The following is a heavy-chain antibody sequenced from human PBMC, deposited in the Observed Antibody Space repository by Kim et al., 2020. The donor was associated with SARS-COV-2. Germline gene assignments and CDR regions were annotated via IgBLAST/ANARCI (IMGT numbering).Heavy chain of an antibody. V-gene: IGHV1-3*01. D-gene: IGHD3-10*01. CDR2: INAGNGNT. J-gene: IGHJ4*02. CDR1: GYTFTSYA. CDR3: ARAGYYGSGSLF. Sequence: ASVKVSCKSSGYTFTSYAMHWVRQAPGQRLEWMGWINAGNGNTKYSQKFQGRVTITRDTSASTAYMELSSLRSEDTAVYYCARAGYYGSGSLFWGQGTLVTVSS.